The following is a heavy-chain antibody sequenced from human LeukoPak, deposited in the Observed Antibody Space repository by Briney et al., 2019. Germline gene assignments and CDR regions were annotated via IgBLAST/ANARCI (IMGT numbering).Heavy chain of an antibody. CDR2: VHTSGST. D-gene: IGHD5-18*01. CDR1: GGSIGSDNYY. J-gene: IGHJ4*02. Sequence: SEALSLTCTVSGGSIGSDNYYWTWIRQPAGKGLEWIGRVHTSGSTDFNPSLKSRVSISLDTSMNQFSLRLSSVTAADTAVYYCARGYTYGHGAMFDFWGQGTLVTVSP. CDR3: ARGYTYGHGAMFDF. V-gene: IGHV4-61*02.